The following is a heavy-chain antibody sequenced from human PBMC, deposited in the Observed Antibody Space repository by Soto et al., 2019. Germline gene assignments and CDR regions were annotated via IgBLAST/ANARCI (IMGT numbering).Heavy chain of an antibody. Sequence: PGGSLRLSCAASGFTFDDYAMHWVRQAPGKGLEWVSGISWNSGSIGYADSVKGRFTISRDNAKNSLYLQMNSLRAEDTALYYCAKGASLDYGGNSSYFDYWGQGTLVNVSS. D-gene: IGHD4-17*01. V-gene: IGHV3-9*01. J-gene: IGHJ4*02. CDR3: AKGASLDYGGNSSYFDY. CDR2: ISWNSGSI. CDR1: GFTFDDYA.